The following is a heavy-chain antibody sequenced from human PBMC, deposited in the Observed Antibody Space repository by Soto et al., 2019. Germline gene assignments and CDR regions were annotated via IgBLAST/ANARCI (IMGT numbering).Heavy chain of an antibody. V-gene: IGHV3-23*01. D-gene: IGHD2-21*02. Sequence: GGSLRLSCAASGFTFSSCAMSWVRQAPGRGLEWVSAIGGSGGSTYFADSVKGRFTISRDNSKNTLYLQMNSLRAEDTAVYYCAKVAGDFDFFDHWGQGTLVTVSS. J-gene: IGHJ4*02. CDR3: AKVAGDFDFFDH. CDR1: GFTFSSCA. CDR2: IGGSGGST.